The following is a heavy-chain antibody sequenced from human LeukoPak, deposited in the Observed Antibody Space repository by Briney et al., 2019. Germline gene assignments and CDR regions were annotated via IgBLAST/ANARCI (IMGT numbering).Heavy chain of an antibody. J-gene: IGHJ4*02. D-gene: IGHD3-3*01. V-gene: IGHV4-4*08. CDR3: ARGHYDFWSGYQLDY. Sequence: KPSETLSLTCTVSGGSISSYYWSWIRQPPGKGLEWIGRIYTSGSTNYNPSLKSRVTISVDTSKNQFSLKLSSVTAADTAVYYCARGHYDFWSGYQLDYWGQGTLVTVSS. CDR2: IYTSGST. CDR1: GGSISSYY.